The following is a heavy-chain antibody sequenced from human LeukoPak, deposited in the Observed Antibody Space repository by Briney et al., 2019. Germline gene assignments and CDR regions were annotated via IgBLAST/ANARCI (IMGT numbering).Heavy chain of an antibody. D-gene: IGHD2/OR15-2a*01. V-gene: IGHV3-74*01. CDR1: GFTFSSYW. CDR3: ARGTQIF. CDR2: ISTDASST. J-gene: IGHJ4*02. Sequence: GGSLRLSCAASGFTFSSYWMHWVRQTPGKGLVWVSRISTDASSTTYADSVKGRFTISRDNAKNTLYLQMHSLRAEDTAMYYCARGTQIFWGQGTLVTVSS.